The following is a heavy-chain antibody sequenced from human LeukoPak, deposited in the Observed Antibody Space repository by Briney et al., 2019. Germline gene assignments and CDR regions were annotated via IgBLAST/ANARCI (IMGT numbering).Heavy chain of an antibody. CDR1: GFTFSSYS. CDR3: ARDGYKPFDY. Sequence: PGGSLRLSCAASGFTFSSYSMNWVRQAPGKGLEWVSSISTGSSYIYYADSVEGRFTLSRDNAKKSLYLQMNSLRAEDTAVYYCARDGYKPFDYWGQGTLVTVSS. D-gene: IGHD5-24*01. V-gene: IGHV3-21*01. CDR2: ISTGSSYI. J-gene: IGHJ4*02.